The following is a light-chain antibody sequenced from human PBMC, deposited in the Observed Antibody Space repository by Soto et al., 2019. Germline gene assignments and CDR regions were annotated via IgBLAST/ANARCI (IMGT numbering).Light chain of an antibody. V-gene: IGKV1-39*01. CDR1: QSISSY. CDR3: QQSYSPAST. J-gene: IGKJ5*01. CDR2: AAS. Sequence: DIQMTQSPSSLSASVGDRVTITCRASQSISSYLNWYQQKPGKAPKLLIYAASSLQSGVPSRFSGDGTGTDFSITIRSLQPEDFAAYYCQQSYSPASTFGQGTRLEIK.